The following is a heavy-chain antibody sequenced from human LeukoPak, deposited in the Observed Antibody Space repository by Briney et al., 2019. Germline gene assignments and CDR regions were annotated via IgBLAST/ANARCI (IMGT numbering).Heavy chain of an antibody. V-gene: IGHV1-18*01. CDR2: ISAYNGNT. J-gene: IGHJ4*02. CDR1: GGTFSSYA. CDR3: ARDTRNYYDSSGYYYFDY. Sequence: ASVKVSCKASGGTFSSYAISWVRQAPGQGLEWMGWISAYNGNTNYAQKLQGRVTMTTDTSTSTAYMELRSLRSDDTAVYYCARDTRNYYDSSGYYYFDYWGQGTLVTVSS. D-gene: IGHD3-22*01.